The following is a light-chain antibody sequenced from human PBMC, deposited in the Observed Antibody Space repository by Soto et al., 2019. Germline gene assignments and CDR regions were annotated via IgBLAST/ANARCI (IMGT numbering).Light chain of an antibody. CDR1: QSIGRW. V-gene: IGKV1-5*01. Sequence: DIQRTQSPSTPSASVGDTVTVPCRASQSIGRWLAWYQPKPGKAPKLLIFDASTLENGVPARFSGSRSGPEFSLTISSLKPDDFATYYCQHYYSYWTFGQGTKGDIK. J-gene: IGKJ1*01. CDR3: QHYYSYWT. CDR2: DAS.